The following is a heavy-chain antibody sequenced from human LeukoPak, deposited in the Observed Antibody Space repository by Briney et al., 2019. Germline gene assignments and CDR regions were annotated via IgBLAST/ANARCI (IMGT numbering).Heavy chain of an antibody. D-gene: IGHD3/OR15-3a*01. CDR1: GFTFDDYT. CDR3: ARGRGLVTPAEYFQH. J-gene: IGHJ1*01. CDR2: INWDGGRI. Sequence: GGSLRLSCAVSGFTFDDYTMNWVRQAPGKGLEWVSLINWDGGRIYYADSVKGRFTISRDNSRNSLYLQMNSLRAEDTAVYYCARGRGLVTPAEYFQHWGQGTLVTVSS. V-gene: IGHV3-43*01.